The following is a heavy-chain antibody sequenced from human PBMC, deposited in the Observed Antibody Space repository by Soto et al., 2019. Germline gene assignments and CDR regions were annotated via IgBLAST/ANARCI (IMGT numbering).Heavy chain of an antibody. Sequence: GGSLRLSCAASGFIFSSYWMHWVRQDPGKGPVWVGRINGDGRNTRYTDSVKGRFTMSRDNAKNTLYLQMDSLRAEDTAVYYCARDFRARGRDSNWFDPWGQGTVVTVSS. CDR3: ARDFRARGRDSNWFDP. CDR1: GFIFSSYW. CDR2: INGDGRNT. V-gene: IGHV3-74*01. J-gene: IGHJ5*02. D-gene: IGHD3-10*01.